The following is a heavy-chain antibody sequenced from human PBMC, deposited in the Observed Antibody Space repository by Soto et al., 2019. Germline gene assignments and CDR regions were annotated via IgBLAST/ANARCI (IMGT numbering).Heavy chain of an antibody. D-gene: IGHD4-17*01. CDR1: GFTFSSYA. CDR2: ISGSGGST. J-gene: IGHJ6*02. CDR3: TLAVACYGYYHYVMDV. V-gene: IGHV3-23*01. Sequence: GGSLRLSCAASGFTFSSYAMSWVRQAPGKGLEWVSAISGSGGSTYYADSVKGRFTISRDNSKNTLYLQMNSLRAEDTAVYYCTLAVACYGYYHYVMDVWGQGTTVLGSS.